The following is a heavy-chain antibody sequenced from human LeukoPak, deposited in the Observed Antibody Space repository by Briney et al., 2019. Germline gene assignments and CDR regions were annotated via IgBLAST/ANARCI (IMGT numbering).Heavy chain of an antibody. J-gene: IGHJ4*02. CDR3: ARDPSNTSGRYAYFDS. Sequence: ASVNVSCKASGFTFTNFGITWVRQAPGQGLEWMGWISAYNGDTKNAQKFQGRVTMTTDTSTTTAYMELRSLRSDDTAIYFCARDPSNTSGRYAYFDSWGQGTLVTVSS. CDR1: GFTFTNFG. V-gene: IGHV1-18*01. CDR2: ISAYNGDT. D-gene: IGHD6-19*01.